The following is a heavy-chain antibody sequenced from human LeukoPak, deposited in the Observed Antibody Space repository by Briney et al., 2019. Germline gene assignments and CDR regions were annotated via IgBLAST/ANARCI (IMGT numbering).Heavy chain of an antibody. CDR2: IYPGDSDT. D-gene: IGHD2-2*01. CDR3: ARFGVYCSSTSCWVDY. Sequence: GESLKISCKGSGYSFTSYWIGWVRQMPGKGLEWMGIIYPGDSDTRYSPSFQGQVTISADKSISTACLQWSSLKASDTAMYYCARFGVYCSSTSCWVDYWGQGTLVTVSS. CDR1: GYSFTSYW. J-gene: IGHJ4*02. V-gene: IGHV5-51*01.